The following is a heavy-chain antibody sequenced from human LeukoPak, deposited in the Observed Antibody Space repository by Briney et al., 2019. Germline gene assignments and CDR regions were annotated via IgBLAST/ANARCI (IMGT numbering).Heavy chain of an antibody. CDR3: ARVFQKQLADH. Sequence: ASVKVSCKASGYTFTAYYIHWVRQAPGQGLEWMGWINPNSGGTKYAQKFQGRVTMTRDTSISTAYMEVSRLRSDDTAVYYCARVFQKQLADHWGQGTLVTVSS. J-gene: IGHJ4*02. D-gene: IGHD6-13*01. CDR2: INPNSGGT. V-gene: IGHV1-2*02. CDR1: GYTFTAYY.